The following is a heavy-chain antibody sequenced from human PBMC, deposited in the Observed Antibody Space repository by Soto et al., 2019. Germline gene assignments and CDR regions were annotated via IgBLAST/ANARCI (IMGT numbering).Heavy chain of an antibody. Sequence: QVQLVESGGGVVQPGRSLRLSCAASGFTFSYYAMHWVRQAPGKGLEWVAVISYDGGDKYYADSVRGRFTISRDNSKNTLNLQMNSLRAYDTAVYYCAKGLGELSHDIYDYWGQGILITVSS. CDR2: ISYDGGDK. CDR3: AKGLGELSHDIYDY. D-gene: IGHD3-16*02. V-gene: IGHV3-30*18. CDR1: GFTFSYYA. J-gene: IGHJ4*02.